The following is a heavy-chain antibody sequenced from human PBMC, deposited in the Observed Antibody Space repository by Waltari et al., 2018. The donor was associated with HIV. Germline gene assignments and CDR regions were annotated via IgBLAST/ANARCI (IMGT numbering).Heavy chain of an antibody. D-gene: IGHD3-10*01. CDR3: ARGFSGGGPDWYFDL. J-gene: IGHJ2*01. V-gene: IGHV3-66*01. CDR2: LHGRVHT. CDR1: GFAVSSNY. Sequence: MQVVESGGGLVQPGGSLRVSCVASGFAVSSNYMQWVRQATGNALDLVSILHGRVHTDDSDSLKGSFIFSRAVSKNILYLQMNNLGPEDTAVYYCARGFSGGGPDWYFDLWGRGTLVTVSS.